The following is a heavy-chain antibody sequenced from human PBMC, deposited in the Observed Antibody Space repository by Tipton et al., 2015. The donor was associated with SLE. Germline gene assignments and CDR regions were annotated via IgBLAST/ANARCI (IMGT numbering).Heavy chain of an antibody. J-gene: IGHJ2*01. CDR1: GGSITSYY. CDR2: VYHGGGS. D-gene: IGHD3-3*01. CDR3: AREPLEVREWFDL. V-gene: IGHV4-59*12. Sequence: TLSLTCTVSGGSITSYYWTWIRQPPGKRLEWIGFVYHGGGSNYNPSLESRVTMSVDTSKNQLSLKLSSVTAADTAVYYCAREPLEVREWFDLWGRGTLVTVSS.